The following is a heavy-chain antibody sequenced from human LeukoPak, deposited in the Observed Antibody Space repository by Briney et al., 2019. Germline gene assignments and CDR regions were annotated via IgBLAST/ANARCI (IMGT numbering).Heavy chain of an antibody. CDR1: GFTFSSYS. CDR2: ISSSSSYI. V-gene: IGHV3-21*01. D-gene: IGHD4-17*01. Sequence: PGRSLRLSCAASGFTFSSYSMNWVRQAPGKGLEWVSSISSSSSYIYYADSVKGRFTISRDNAKNSLYLQMNSLRAEDTAVYYCARDFAGDDYGDYIGWFDPWGQGTLVTVSS. J-gene: IGHJ5*02. CDR3: ARDFAGDDYGDYIGWFDP.